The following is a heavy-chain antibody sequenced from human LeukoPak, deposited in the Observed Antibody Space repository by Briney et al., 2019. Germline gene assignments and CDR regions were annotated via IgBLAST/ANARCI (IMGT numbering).Heavy chain of an antibody. CDR2: INHSGST. Sequence: SETLSLTCAVYGGSFSGYYWSWIRQPPGKGLEWIGEINHSGSTNYNPSLKSRVTISVDTSKNQFSLKLSSVTAAETAVYYCAREASYYDSSGYWDAFDIWGQGTMVTVSS. V-gene: IGHV4-34*01. D-gene: IGHD3-22*01. J-gene: IGHJ3*02. CDR1: GGSFSGYY. CDR3: AREASYYDSSGYWDAFDI.